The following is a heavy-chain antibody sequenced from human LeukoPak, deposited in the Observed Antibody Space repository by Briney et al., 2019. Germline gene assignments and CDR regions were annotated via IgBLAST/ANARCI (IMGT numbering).Heavy chain of an antibody. Sequence: GGSLRLSCAASGFTFSTYRMNWVRQAPGKGLEWLSYISSGSNTIFYADSVKGRFTISGDNAKNSLFLQVNSLRDEDTAVYYCARGSYYAPYYFDYWGQGTLVTVSS. D-gene: IGHD1-26*01. V-gene: IGHV3-48*02. CDR2: ISSGSNTI. J-gene: IGHJ4*02. CDR3: ARGSYYAPYYFDY. CDR1: GFTFSTYR.